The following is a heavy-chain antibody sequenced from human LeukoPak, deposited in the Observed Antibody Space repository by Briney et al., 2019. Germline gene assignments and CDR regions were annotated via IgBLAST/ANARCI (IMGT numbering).Heavy chain of an antibody. Sequence: GGSLRLSCAASGFTFGSYAMNWVRQTPGKGLDWVSGISGSGGSTYYADSVEGRFTISRDNSKNTLYLQMNTLRAEDTAVYYRAKEWLEGWFDPWGQGTLVTVSS. D-gene: IGHD3-10*01. CDR3: AKEWLEGWFDP. J-gene: IGHJ5*02. V-gene: IGHV3-23*01. CDR2: ISGSGGST. CDR1: GFTFGSYA.